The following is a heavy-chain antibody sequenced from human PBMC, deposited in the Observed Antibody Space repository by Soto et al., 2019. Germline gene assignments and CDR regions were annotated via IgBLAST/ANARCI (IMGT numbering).Heavy chain of an antibody. CDR2: IKSKAGGGAI. CDR3: TTDGNFGGVVVAFHL. D-gene: IGHD3-10*01. Sequence: EVQMVESGGGLVKPGGSLRLSCAVSGFSFSEAWMNWVRQAPGKGLEWVGRIKSKAGGGAIDYVAPVKGRFTISRNDSKDTVYLQINSLKTEDTAVYYCTTDGNFGGVVVAFHLWGQGTMLTVSS. CDR1: GFSFSEAW. J-gene: IGHJ3*01. V-gene: IGHV3-15*07.